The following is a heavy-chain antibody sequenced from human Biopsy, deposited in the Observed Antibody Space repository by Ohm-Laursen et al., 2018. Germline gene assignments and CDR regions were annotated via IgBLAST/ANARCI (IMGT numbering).Heavy chain of an antibody. V-gene: IGHV1-18*01. CDR1: GGTFSASG. CDR3: ARAKLEPVYYYYGMDV. CDR2: INTENGNT. J-gene: IGHJ6*02. Sequence: SVKVSCKVIGGTFSASGISWVRQAPGQGLEWMGWINTENGNTIYAQNLQGRVTMTADTSTSTAYMEVTSLRSDDTAVYYCARAKLEPVYYYYGMDVWGQGTTVTVSS. D-gene: IGHD1-1*01.